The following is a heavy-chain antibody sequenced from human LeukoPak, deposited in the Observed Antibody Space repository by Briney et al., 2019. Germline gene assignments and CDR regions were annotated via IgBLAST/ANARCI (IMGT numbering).Heavy chain of an antibody. V-gene: IGHV3-23*01. CDR3: AKDPYYYDSSGYYPPGDY. Sequence: GGSLRLSCAASGFTFHNYGMSWVRQGPGKGLEWVSAISGSGGSTYYADSVKGRFTISRDNSKNTLYLQMNSLRAEDTAVYYCAKDPYYYDSSGYYPPGDYWGQGTLVTVSS. CDR2: ISGSGGST. CDR1: GFTFHNYG. D-gene: IGHD3-22*01. J-gene: IGHJ4*02.